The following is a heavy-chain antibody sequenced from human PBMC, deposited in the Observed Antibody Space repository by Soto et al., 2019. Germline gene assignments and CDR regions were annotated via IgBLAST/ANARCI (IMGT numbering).Heavy chain of an antibody. CDR2: IYHYGST. CDR1: GGSISSGGYF. D-gene: IGHD3-10*01. CDR3: ARGLGP. V-gene: IGHV4-30-2*01. J-gene: IGHJ5*02. Sequence: QLQLQESGSGLVKPSQTLSLTCAVSGGSISSGGYFWSWIRQPPGKGLEWIGYIYHYGSTYYNPSPXRXXTISVARPKTHFSLKLSSVTAADTAVYYCARGLGPWGQGTLVTVSS.